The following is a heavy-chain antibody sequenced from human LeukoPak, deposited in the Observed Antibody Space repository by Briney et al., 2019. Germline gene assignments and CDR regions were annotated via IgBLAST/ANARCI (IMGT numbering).Heavy chain of an antibody. CDR1: GFTFSSYS. Sequence: GGSLRLSCAASGFTFSSYSMNWVRQAPGKGLVWVSRISPTGSTTSYADSVKGRFTVSRDNAKNTLFLQVNNLRAEDTAVYYCARGPNSNWSGLDFWGQGTLLTVSS. CDR3: ARGPNSNWSGLDF. V-gene: IGHV3-74*01. J-gene: IGHJ4*02. D-gene: IGHD6-6*01. CDR2: ISPTGSTT.